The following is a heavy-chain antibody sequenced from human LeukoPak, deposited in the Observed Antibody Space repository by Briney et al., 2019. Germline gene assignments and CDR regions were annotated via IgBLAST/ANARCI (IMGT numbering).Heavy chain of an antibody. J-gene: IGHJ4*02. CDR2: IKQDGSEK. CDR3: ARDLGGYSYGSHFDY. CDR1: GFTFSSYW. Sequence: GGSLRLSCAASGFTFSSYWMSWVRQAPGKGLEWVANIKQDGSEKYYVDSARGRFTISRDNAKNSLYLQMNSLRAEDTAVYYCARDLGGYSYGSHFDYWGQGTLVTVSS. D-gene: IGHD5-18*01. V-gene: IGHV3-7*01.